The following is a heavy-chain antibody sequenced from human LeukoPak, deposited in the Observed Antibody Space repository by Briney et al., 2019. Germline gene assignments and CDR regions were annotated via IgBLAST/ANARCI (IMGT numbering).Heavy chain of an antibody. J-gene: IGHJ5*02. D-gene: IGHD3-16*01. V-gene: IGHV3-23*01. CDR1: GFTFSSYD. Sequence: GGSLRLPCAASGFTFSSYDMHWVRQAPGKGLEWVSAISGSGGSTYYADSVKGRFTISRGNSKNTLYLQMNSLRAEDTAMYYCARLLGESTIYDLWGQGTLVTVSS. CDR2: ISGSGGST. CDR3: ARLLGESTIYDL.